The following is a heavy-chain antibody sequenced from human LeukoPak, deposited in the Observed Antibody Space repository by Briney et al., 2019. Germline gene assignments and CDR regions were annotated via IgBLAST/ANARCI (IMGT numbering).Heavy chain of an antibody. CDR3: ARGPLVLYGSGSYYGDY. J-gene: IGHJ4*02. Sequence: SETLSLTCTVSGGSIRNYYWSWVPQPPRKGLEWVGDIYYSGSTNYNPSLKSRVTISVDTSKNQFSLKLSSVTTADTAVYYCARGPLVLYGSGSYYGDYWGQGTLVTVSS. D-gene: IGHD3-10*01. CDR2: IYYSGST. CDR1: GGSIRNYY. V-gene: IGHV4-59*01.